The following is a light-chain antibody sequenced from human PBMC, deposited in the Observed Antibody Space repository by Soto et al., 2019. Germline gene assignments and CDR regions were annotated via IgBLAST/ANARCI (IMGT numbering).Light chain of an antibody. CDR2: GAS. J-gene: IGKJ1*01. CDR1: QSVSSSY. CDR3: QQYGSSPWT. Sequence: EIVLTQSPGTLSLSPGEIATLSCRASQSVSSSYLAWYQQKPGQAPRLLIYGASSRATGIPDRFSGSGSGTDVTLTISRPEPEDFAVYYCQQYGSSPWTFGQGTKVEIK. V-gene: IGKV3-20*01.